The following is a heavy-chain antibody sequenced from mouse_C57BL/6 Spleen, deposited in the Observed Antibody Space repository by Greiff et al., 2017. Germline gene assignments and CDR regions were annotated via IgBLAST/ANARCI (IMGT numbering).Heavy chain of an antibody. CDR1: GYTFTSYW. V-gene: IGHV1-64*01. Sequence: VQLQQPGAELVKPGASVKLSCKASGYTFTSYWMHWVKQRPGQGLEWIGMIHPNSGSTNYNEKFKSKATLTVDKSSSTAYMQLSSLTSVDAAVYYCASAVVAPFDYWGQGTTLTVSS. J-gene: IGHJ2*01. D-gene: IGHD1-1*01. CDR3: ASAVVAPFDY. CDR2: IHPNSGST.